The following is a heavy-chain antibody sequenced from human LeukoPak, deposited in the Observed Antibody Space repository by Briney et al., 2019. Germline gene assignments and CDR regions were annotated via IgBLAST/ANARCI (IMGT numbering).Heavy chain of an antibody. CDR3: ARELGGTKTGGFDI. CDR1: GLSSSYHD. Sequence: PGWALSLSCAASGLSSSYHDMDWVRQAPGKGGEFVSAIGAAGAHTFYADSVKGRFTISRDNFQSTMYLQMDGLRPEDSAVYYCARELGGTKTGGFDIWGQGTVVTVSS. D-gene: IGHD1-14*01. J-gene: IGHJ3*02. V-gene: IGHV3-64*02. CDR2: IGAAGAHT.